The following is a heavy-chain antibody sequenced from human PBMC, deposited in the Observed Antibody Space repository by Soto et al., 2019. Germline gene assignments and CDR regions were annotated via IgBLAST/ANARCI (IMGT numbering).Heavy chain of an antibody. CDR2: IIPIFGTA. J-gene: IGHJ3*02. CDR1: GGTFSSYA. V-gene: IGHV1-69*13. D-gene: IGHD1-26*01. Sequence: SVNRSCTASGGTFSSYAISWVRQAPGQGLEWMGGIIPIFGTANYAQKFQGRVTITADESTSTAYMELSSLRSEDTAVYYCARPTDSGRTGDAFESWGQRTMVRVSS. CDR3: ARPTDSGRTGDAFES.